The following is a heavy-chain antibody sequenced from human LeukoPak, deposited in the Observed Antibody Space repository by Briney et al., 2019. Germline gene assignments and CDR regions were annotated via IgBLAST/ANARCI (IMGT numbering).Heavy chain of an antibody. J-gene: IGHJ4*02. Sequence: ASVKVSCKASGGTFSSYAINWVRQATGQGLEWMGWMNPNSGNTGYAQKFQGRVTMTRNTSISTAYMELSSLRSEDTAVYYCARDLTYSSSWYRPYYFDYWGQGTLVTVSS. D-gene: IGHD6-13*01. CDR2: MNPNSGNT. CDR1: GGTFSSYA. V-gene: IGHV1-8*02. CDR3: ARDLTYSSSWYRPYYFDY.